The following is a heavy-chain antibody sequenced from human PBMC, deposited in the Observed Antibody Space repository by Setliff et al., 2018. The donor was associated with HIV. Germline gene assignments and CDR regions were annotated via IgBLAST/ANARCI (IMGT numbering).Heavy chain of an antibody. CDR3: ARDLRDGFEEWFSTLDDGMDV. V-gene: IGHV1-18*01. J-gene: IGHJ6*02. Sequence: ASVKVSCKASGYTFTSYGISWVRQAPGQGLEWMGWISAYNGNTNYAQKFQGRITLTTDTSTNTAYMELRSLRSDDTAVYYCARDLRDGFEEWFSTLDDGMDVWGQGTTVTVSS. CDR1: GYTFTSYG. CDR2: ISAYNGNT. D-gene: IGHD3-3*01.